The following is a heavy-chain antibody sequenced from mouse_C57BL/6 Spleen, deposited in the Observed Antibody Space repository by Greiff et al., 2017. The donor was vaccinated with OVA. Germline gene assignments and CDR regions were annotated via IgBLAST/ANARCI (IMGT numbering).Heavy chain of an antibody. CDR3: GRHYGDYAMDY. CDR2: ISNLAYSI. V-gene: IGHV5-15*01. D-gene: IGHD1-1*01. CDR1: GFTFSDYG. J-gene: IGHJ4*01. Sequence: EVKLMESGGGLVQPGGSLKLSCAASGFTFSDYGMAWVRQAPRKGPEWVAFISNLAYSIYYADTVTGRFTISRENAKNTLYLEMSSLRSEDTAMYYCGRHYGDYAMDYWGQGTSVTVSS.